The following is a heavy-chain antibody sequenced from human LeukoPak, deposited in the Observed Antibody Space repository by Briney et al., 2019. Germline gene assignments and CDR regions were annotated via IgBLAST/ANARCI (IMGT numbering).Heavy chain of an antibody. J-gene: IGHJ4*02. CDR3: TRHVSYGLPLGFDY. Sequence: PGGSLRLSCAASGFTFSGSAMHWVRQASGKGLEWVGRIRSRANSYATAYAASVKGRFTISRDDSKNTAYLQMNSLKTEDPAVYYCTRHVSYGLPLGFDYWGQGTLVTVYS. CDR2: IRSRANSYAT. D-gene: IGHD5-18*01. CDR1: GFTFSGSA. V-gene: IGHV3-73*01.